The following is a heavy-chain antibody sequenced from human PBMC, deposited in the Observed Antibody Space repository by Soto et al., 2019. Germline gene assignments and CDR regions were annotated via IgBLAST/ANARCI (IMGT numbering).Heavy chain of an antibody. CDR3: AKTCGTGWFADALDV. Sequence: EERLVESGGGLIQPGGSLRVSCEASGFTVSSYYMSWVRQAPGKGLEWVSVIYSGGSTYYADSVKGRFTISRDDYGISLYLQMNILGFEDTAVYYCAKTCGTGWFADALDVLGQGTMVTV. CDR1: GFTVSSYY. CDR2: IYSGGST. J-gene: IGHJ3*01. V-gene: IGHV3-53*01. D-gene: IGHD3-10*01.